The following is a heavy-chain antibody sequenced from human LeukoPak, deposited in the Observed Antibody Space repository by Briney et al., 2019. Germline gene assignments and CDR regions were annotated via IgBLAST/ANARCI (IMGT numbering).Heavy chain of an antibody. J-gene: IGHJ4*02. D-gene: IGHD5-18*01. CDR2: IHISGST. CDR3: ATLGYSYGTDY. CDR1: GASISSGSYC. Sequence: PSETLSLTCTVSGASISSGSYCWSWIRQPAGKGLEWIGHIHISGSTNYNPSLKSRVTISVDTSKNQFSLKLSSVTAADTAVYYCATLGYSYGTDYWGQGTLVTVSS. V-gene: IGHV4-61*09.